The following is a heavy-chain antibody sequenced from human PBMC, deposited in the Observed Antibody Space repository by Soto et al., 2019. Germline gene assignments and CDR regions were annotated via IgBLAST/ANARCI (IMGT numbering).Heavy chain of an antibody. J-gene: IGHJ6*02. CDR3: TRDKGARRGMDV. V-gene: IGHV3-23*01. CDR1: GFTFSSYA. D-gene: IGHD2-15*01. Sequence: PGGSVRLSCAASGFTFSSYAMSWVRQGPGKGLEWVSAISGSGGSTYYADSVKGRFTISRDNSKNTLYLQMNSLRVEDTAVYYCTRDKGARRGMDVWGQGTTVTVSS. CDR2: ISGSGGST.